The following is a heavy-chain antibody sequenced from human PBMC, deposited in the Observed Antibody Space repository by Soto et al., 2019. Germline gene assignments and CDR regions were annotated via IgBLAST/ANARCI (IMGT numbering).Heavy chain of an antibody. Sequence: VGSLRLSCAASGFKFSSYAMSWVRQARGKGLEWVSLISATGGGTYYADSVKGRFTISRDNSDNTLYLQVHSLRAEDTAVYYCAKDRRAGGNSAFYFDFWGQGAQVTVSS. CDR1: GFKFSSYA. J-gene: IGHJ5*01. CDR2: ISATGGGT. D-gene: IGHD3-16*01. V-gene: IGHV3-23*01. CDR3: AKDRRAGGNSAFYFDF.